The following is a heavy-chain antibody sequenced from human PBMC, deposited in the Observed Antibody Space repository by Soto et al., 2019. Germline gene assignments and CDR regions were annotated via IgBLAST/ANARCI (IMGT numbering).Heavy chain of an antibody. D-gene: IGHD3-9*01. Sequence: WRSLSLPCAPSAFTFSSYGMRWVRQAPGKGLEWVAVIWYDGTNKYYADSVKGRFTIYRDNSKNTLYLQMNSMTAEDTAVDFCVRDFGLRWAHRPPSPLRFDYWRQGTLGAAAS. CDR1: AFTFSSYG. CDR2: IWYDGTNK. V-gene: IGHV3-33*01. CDR3: VRDFGLRWAHRPPSPLRFDY. J-gene: IGHJ4*02.